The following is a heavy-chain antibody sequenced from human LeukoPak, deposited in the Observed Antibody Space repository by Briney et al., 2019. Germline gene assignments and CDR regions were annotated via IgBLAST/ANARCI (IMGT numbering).Heavy chain of an antibody. CDR2: ITNDGSST. CDR3: ARGGRSLDY. D-gene: IGHD3-3*01. CDR1: GFTFSSYW. J-gene: IGHJ4*02. Sequence: GGSQRLSCAASGFTFSSYWMHWVRQVPGKGLVWVSRITNDGSSTAHADSVKGRLTISRDNAKNTLYLQMNSLRAEDTAVYYCARGGRSLDYWGQGTLVTVSS. V-gene: IGHV3-74*01.